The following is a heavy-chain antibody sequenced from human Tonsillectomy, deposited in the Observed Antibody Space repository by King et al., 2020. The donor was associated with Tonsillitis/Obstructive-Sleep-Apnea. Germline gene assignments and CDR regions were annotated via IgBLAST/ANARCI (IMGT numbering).Heavy chain of an antibody. CDR1: GYTFTSYG. CDR3: ARELVVVPAARLDP. D-gene: IGHD2-2*01. J-gene: IGHJ5*02. Sequence: VQLVESGAEVKKPGASVKVSCKASGYTFTSYGISWVRQAPGQGLEWMGWFSAYIGNPNYAQKLQGRVTMTTDTSTSTAYMELRSLRSDDTAVYYCARELVVVPAARLDPWGQGTLVTVSS. V-gene: IGHV1-18*01. CDR2: FSAYIGNP.